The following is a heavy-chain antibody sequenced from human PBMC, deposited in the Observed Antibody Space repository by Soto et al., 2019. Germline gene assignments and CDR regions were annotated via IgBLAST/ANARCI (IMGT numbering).Heavy chain of an antibody. V-gene: IGHV4-59*01. CDR3: AGESPTVSADDALDI. CDR2: IYYSGST. D-gene: IGHD4-17*01. J-gene: IGHJ3*02. CDR1: GGSISSYY. Sequence: QVQLQESGPGLVKPSETLSLTCTVPGGSISSYYWSWIRQPPGKGLEWIGYIYYSGSTNYNPSLKSRVTISVDTSKNQFSLKLSSVTAADTAVYYCAGESPTVSADDALDIWGQGTMVTVSS.